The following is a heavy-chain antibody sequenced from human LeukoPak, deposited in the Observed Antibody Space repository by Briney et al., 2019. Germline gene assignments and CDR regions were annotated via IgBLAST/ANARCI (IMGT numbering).Heavy chain of an antibody. Sequence: GGSLRLSCAASEFTFSSYTMYWDRQAPGKGLEWVAVISSDGSNKYYADSVKGRFSISRDNSKNTLYLQMNSLRTEDTAVYYCAKVAYVFWSGYSTPYYFDYWGQGTLVTVSS. V-gene: IGHV3-30-3*01. CDR3: AKVAYVFWSGYSTPYYFDY. D-gene: IGHD3-3*01. CDR2: ISSDGSNK. J-gene: IGHJ4*02. CDR1: EFTFSSYT.